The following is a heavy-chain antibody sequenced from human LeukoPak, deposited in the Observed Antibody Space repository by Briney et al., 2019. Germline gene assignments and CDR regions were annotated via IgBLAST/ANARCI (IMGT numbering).Heavy chain of an antibody. CDR3: ASNGNSGTFDY. V-gene: IGHV4-4*07. CDR1: GGSISSYY. D-gene: IGHD4-23*01. J-gene: IGHJ4*02. Sequence: SETLSLTCNVYGGSISSYYWSWIRQPAGKGLEWIGRIYTSGSNNYNPSLKSRVTMSVDTSKNQLSLKLSSVTAADTAVYYCASNGNSGTFDYWGQGTLVTVSS. CDR2: IYTSGSN.